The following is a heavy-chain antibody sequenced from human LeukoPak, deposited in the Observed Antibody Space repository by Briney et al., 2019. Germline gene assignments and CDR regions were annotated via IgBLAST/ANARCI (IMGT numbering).Heavy chain of an antibody. V-gene: IGHV1-2*02. Sequence: ASVTVSCKASGYTFTGYYMHWVRQAPGQGLEWMGWINPNSGGTNYAQKFQGRVTMTRDTSINTAYMEVSRLSSDDTAVYYCATAWGSSYFDYWGQGTLVTVSS. CDR1: GYTFTGYY. CDR3: ATAWGSSYFDY. D-gene: IGHD3-16*01. J-gene: IGHJ4*02. CDR2: INPNSGGT.